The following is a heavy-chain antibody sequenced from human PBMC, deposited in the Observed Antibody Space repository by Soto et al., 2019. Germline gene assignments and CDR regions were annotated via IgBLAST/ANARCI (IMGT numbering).Heavy chain of an antibody. CDR3: ARERYYDSSGYSP. Sequence: ASVKVSCKASGYTFSGSVMHWVRQAPGQRLEWMGWINADNGNTKYSQKFQGRVTLTRDTSASTAYMELSSLRSEDTAVYYCARERYYDSSGYSPWGQGTLVTVSS. V-gene: IGHV1-3*01. CDR1: GYTFSGSV. D-gene: IGHD3-22*01. CDR2: INADNGNT. J-gene: IGHJ5*02.